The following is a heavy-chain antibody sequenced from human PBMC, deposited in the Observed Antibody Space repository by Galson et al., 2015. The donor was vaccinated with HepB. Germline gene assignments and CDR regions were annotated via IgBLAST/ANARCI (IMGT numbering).Heavy chain of an antibody. CDR2: IWYDGSNK. D-gene: IGHD3-16*01. CDR1: GFTFSSYG. CDR3: ASLAEQRRLRLGSDVLDHDDAFDI. J-gene: IGHJ3*02. V-gene: IGHV3-33*08. Sequence: SLRLSCAASGFTFSSYGMHWVRQAPGKGLEWVAVIWYDGSNKYYADSVKGRFTISRDNSKNTLYLQMNSLRAEDTAVYYCASLAEQRRLRLGSDVLDHDDAFDIWGQGTMVTVSS.